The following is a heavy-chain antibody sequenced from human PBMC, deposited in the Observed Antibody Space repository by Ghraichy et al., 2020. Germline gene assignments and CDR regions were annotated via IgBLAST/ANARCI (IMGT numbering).Heavy chain of an antibody. J-gene: IGHJ4*02. CDR1: GGSILSSTYS. CDR2: IYYAGRT. V-gene: IGHV4-39*02. D-gene: IGHD3-10*01. CDR3: ARLSIGGTNYGSAYVPKFDS. Sequence: SETLSLTCTVSGGSILSSTYSWGWIRQSPEKGLEWIGNIYYAGRTYYNPSLKSRVTMSVDTSKNHFSLNLSSVTAADTAVYYCARLSIGGTNYGSAYVPKFDSWGQGTLVTVSS.